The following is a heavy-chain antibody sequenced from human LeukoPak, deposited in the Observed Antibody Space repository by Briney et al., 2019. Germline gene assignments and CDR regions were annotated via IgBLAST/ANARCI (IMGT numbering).Heavy chain of an antibody. V-gene: IGHV4-59*01. CDR2: IYYSGST. CDR3: ARDRDSVYYDSSGYYYDYYYGTDV. Sequence: PSETLSLTCTVSGGSISSYYWSWIRQPPGKGLEWIGYIYYSGSTNYNPSLKSRVTISVDTSKNQFSLKLSSVTAADTAVYYCARDRDSVYYDSSGYYYDYYYGTDVWGQGTTVTVSS. CDR1: GGSISSYY. J-gene: IGHJ6*02. D-gene: IGHD3-22*01.